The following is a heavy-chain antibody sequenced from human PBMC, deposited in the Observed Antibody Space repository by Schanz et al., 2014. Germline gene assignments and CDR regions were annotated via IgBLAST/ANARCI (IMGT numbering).Heavy chain of an antibody. CDR2: FNDGGVNK. Sequence: EVHLLESGGGLVEPGGSLRLSCATSGFSLDIFAVSWVRQAPGKGLEWVSSFNDGGVNKYYADSVKGRFTISSDNSKSTLYLQMSSLRAEDTAVYYCARKSLVSAHYDSWGQGTLVTVSS. D-gene: IGHD2-21*01. CDR3: ARKSLVSAHYDS. V-gene: IGHV3-23*01. J-gene: IGHJ4*02. CDR1: GFSLDIFA.